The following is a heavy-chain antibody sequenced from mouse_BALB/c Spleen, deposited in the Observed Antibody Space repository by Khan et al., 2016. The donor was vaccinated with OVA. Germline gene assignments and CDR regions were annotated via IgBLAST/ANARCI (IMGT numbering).Heavy chain of an antibody. V-gene: IGHV5-6*01. CDR3: ARLAYYYDSEGFAY. CDR1: GFTFSTYG. J-gene: IGHJ3*01. CDR2: VSTGGHYT. Sequence: EVELVESGGDVVKPGGSLKLSCAASGFTFSTYGMYWVRQTPDKRLEWVATVSTGGHYTYYPDTVKGRFTIYSDNAKKTLYLQMSSLKSEDTAIFYCARLAYYYDSEGFAYWGQGTLVTVSA. D-gene: IGHD1-1*01.